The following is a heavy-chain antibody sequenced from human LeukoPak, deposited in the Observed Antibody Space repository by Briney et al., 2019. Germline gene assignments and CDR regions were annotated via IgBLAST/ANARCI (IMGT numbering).Heavy chain of an antibody. J-gene: IGHJ5*02. CDR1: GFTFSSYW. D-gene: IGHD5-12*01. V-gene: IGHV3-74*01. Sequence: GGSLRLSCAASGFTFSSYWMHWVRQAPGKGLVWVSRINSDGSSTSYADSVKGRFTISRDNAKNTLYLQMNSLRAEDTAVYYCAGAYDSALLRTWGQGTLVTVSS. CDR3: AGAYDSALLRT. CDR2: INSDGSST.